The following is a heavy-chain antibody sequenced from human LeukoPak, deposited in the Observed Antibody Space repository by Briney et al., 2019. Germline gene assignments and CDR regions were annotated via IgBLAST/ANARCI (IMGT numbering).Heavy chain of an antibody. CDR3: ASWGAGGNS. J-gene: IGHJ4*02. CDR2: INPDGSGK. V-gene: IGHV3-7*01. Sequence: GGSLRLSCEASGFTLSTYWMNWVRQVPGKGLDWVANINPDGSGKRYVDSVKVRFTIARDNADNSLSLQMNSLRAEDTAVYYCASWGAGGNSWGQGTLVTVSS. CDR1: GFTLSTYW. D-gene: IGHD3-16*01.